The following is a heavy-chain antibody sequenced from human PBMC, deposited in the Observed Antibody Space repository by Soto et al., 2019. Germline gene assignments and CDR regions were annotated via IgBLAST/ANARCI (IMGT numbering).Heavy chain of an antibody. V-gene: IGHV4-39*01. CDR2: IYYHGNT. D-gene: IGHD6-19*01. CDR1: GGSITSRTYS. J-gene: IGHJ4*01. Sequence: SETLSLTCAVSGGSITSRTYSWGWIRQPPGKTLEWIGTIYYHGNTYSNPSLKSRVTISVDTSNNQLSLKLRSVTAADTAVHYCARHDGFSSGWIFDYWGHGTLVTVS. CDR3: ARHDGFSSGWIFDY.